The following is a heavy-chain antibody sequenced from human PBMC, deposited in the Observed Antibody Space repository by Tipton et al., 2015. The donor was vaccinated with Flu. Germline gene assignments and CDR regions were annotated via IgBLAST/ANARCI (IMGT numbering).Heavy chain of an antibody. CDR3: VREEREDYGNYIGNY. D-gene: IGHD4-11*01. Sequence: QVQLVQSGGGVVQPGRSLRLSCAASGFPFSTYTMHWVRQAPGKGLEGVAIISYDGTNKYHADPVKGRFTISRDNSKNTLYLHMNSLRAEDTAVYYCVREEREDYGNYIGNYWGQGTLVTVSS. CDR2: ISYDGTNK. J-gene: IGHJ4*02. V-gene: IGHV3-30-3*01. CDR1: GFPFSTYT.